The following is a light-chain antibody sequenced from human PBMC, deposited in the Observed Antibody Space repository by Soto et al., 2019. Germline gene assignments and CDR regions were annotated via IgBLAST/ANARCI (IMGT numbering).Light chain of an antibody. V-gene: IGKV1-5*03. CDR3: QQYKSYSLT. Sequence: DIPMTQSPSTLSASVGDRVTIICRASQSISSWLAWYQQKPGKAPKLLIYMASSLQSGVPSRFSGSGSGTEFTLTISSLQPDDFATYYCQQYKSYSLTFGGGTKVEIK. CDR2: MAS. J-gene: IGKJ4*01. CDR1: QSISSW.